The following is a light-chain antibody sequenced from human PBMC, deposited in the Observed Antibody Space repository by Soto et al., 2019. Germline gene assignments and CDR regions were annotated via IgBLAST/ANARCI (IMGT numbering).Light chain of an antibody. V-gene: IGKV3-11*01. CDR3: QQRSNWSIT. J-gene: IGKJ5*01. CDR2: DAS. CDR1: QSVSSR. Sequence: EIVMTQSPTNLSVSPGERVTLSCRASQSVSSRVAWYQQKPGQAPRLLIYDASNRATGIPARFSGSGSGTDFTLTISSLEPEDFAVYYCQQRSNWSITFGQGTRLEI.